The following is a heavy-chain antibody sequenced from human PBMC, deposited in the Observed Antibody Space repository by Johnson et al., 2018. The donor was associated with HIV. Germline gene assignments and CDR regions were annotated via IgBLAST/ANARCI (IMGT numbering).Heavy chain of an antibody. CDR3: VRRMVVGYHAFDI. Sequence: VQLVESGGGVVRPGGSLRLSCVASGFTFSSYWMHWVRQAPGKGLEWLSYISSSGRTISYADSVKGRFTISRDNAKNSLHLQMNSLRAEDTAVYYCVRRMVVGYHAFDIWGQGTVVTVSS. CDR1: GFTFSSYW. J-gene: IGHJ3*02. D-gene: IGHD2-21*01. CDR2: ISSSGRTI. V-gene: IGHV3-48*04.